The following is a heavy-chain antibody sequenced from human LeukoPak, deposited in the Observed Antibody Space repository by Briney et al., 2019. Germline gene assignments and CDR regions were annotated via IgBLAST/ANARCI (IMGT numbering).Heavy chain of an antibody. CDR3: ARDSVVNYYGSGVICYFDY. CDR2: IYTSGST. D-gene: IGHD3-10*01. CDR1: GGSISSYY. J-gene: IGHJ4*02. Sequence: PSQTLSLTCTVSGGSISSYYWSWIRQPAGKGLEWIGRIYTSGSTNYNPSLKSRVTMSVDTSKNQFSLKLSSVTAADTAVYYCARDSVVNYYGSGVICYFDYWGQGTLVTVSS. V-gene: IGHV4-4*07.